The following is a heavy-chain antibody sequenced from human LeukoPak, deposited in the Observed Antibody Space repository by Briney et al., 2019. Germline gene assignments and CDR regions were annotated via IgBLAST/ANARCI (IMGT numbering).Heavy chain of an antibody. CDR1: GFAFSTHT. J-gene: IGHJ1*01. CDR3: AKNSPKPAGTYFQH. V-gene: IGHV3-23*01. D-gene: IGHD2-2*01. Sequence: PGGSLRLSCAASGFAFSTHTMTWVRLAPAPGKGLEWVSTITTSSATYYADSLKGRFTISRDNSKNTLYLQINGLRAEDTAVYYCAKNSPKPAGTYFQHCGQGTLVTVSS. CDR2: ITTSSAT.